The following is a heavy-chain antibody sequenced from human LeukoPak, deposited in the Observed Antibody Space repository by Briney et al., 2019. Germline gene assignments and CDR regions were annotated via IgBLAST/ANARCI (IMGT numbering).Heavy chain of an antibody. Sequence: PGGSLRLSCAASGFTVSSNYMSWVRQPPGKGLEWIGEINHSGSTNYNPSLKSRVTISVDTSKNQFSLKLSSVTAADTAVYYCARGFAVTTLRYFDYWGQETLVTVSS. D-gene: IGHD4-17*01. V-gene: IGHV4-34*01. CDR1: GFTVSSNY. J-gene: IGHJ4*02. CDR3: ARGFAVTTLRYFDY. CDR2: INHSGST.